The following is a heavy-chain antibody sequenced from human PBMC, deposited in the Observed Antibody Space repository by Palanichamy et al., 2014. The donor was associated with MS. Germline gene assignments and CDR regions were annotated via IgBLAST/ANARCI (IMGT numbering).Heavy chain of an antibody. J-gene: IGHJ4*02. Sequence: QVQLVQSGAEVKKPGASVKVSCKASGYTFTYHAMHWVRQAPGQRPEWVGWINTGNGDTKYSQKFQGRVTFTRDTSASTAYMDLSSLISEDTAVYYCARDAPYAVAGLFDYWGQGTLVTVSS. CDR1: GYTFTYHA. CDR2: INTGNGDT. CDR3: ARDAPYAVAGLFDY. D-gene: IGHD6-19*01. V-gene: IGHV1-3*04.